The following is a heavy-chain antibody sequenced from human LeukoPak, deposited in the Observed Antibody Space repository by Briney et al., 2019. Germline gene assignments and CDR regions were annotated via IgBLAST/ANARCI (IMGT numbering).Heavy chain of an antibody. J-gene: IGHJ6*02. V-gene: IGHV1-46*01. CDR3: ARDSYCSSTSCVYYYYYGMDV. Sequence: ASVNVSCKASGYTFTSYYMHWVRQAPGQGLEWMGIINPSGGSTSYAQKFQGRVTMTRDTSTSTVYMELSSLRSEDTAVYYCARDSYCSSTSCVYYYYYGMDVWGQGTTVTVSS. CDR1: GYTFTSYY. D-gene: IGHD2-2*01. CDR2: INPSGGST.